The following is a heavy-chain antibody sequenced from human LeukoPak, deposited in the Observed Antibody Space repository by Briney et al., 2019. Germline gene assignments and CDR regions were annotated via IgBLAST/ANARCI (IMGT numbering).Heavy chain of an antibody. CDR2: IYYSGST. D-gene: IGHD3-16*01. V-gene: IGHV4-30-4*08. J-gene: IGHJ3*02. Sequence: SETLSLTCTVSGGSISSGDYYWSWIRQPPGKGLEWIGYIYYSGSTYYNPSLKSRVTISVDTSKNHFSLKLSSVTAADTAVYYCARRPGGLYDAFDIWGQGTMVTVSS. CDR1: GGSISSGDYY. CDR3: ARRPGGLYDAFDI.